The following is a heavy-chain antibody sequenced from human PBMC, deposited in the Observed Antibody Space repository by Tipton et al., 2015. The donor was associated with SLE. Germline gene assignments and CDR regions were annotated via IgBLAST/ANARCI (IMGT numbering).Heavy chain of an antibody. Sequence: TLSLTCAVYGGSFSGYYWSWIRQPPGKGLEWIGYIYYSGSTNYNPSLKSRVTISVDTSKNQFSLKLSSVTAADTAVYYCASYREDAFDIWGQGTMVTVSS. J-gene: IGHJ3*02. CDR3: ASYREDAFDI. D-gene: IGHD1-26*01. CDR2: IYYSGST. CDR1: GGSFSGYY. V-gene: IGHV4-59*12.